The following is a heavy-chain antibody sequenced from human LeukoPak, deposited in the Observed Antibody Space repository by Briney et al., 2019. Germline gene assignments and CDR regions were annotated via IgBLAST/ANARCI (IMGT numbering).Heavy chain of an antibody. V-gene: IGHV3-9*01. CDR3: AKDMDCSSTSCYYYYGMDV. D-gene: IGHD2-2*01. Sequence: GRSLRLSCAASGFTFDDYAMHWVRQAPGKGLEWVSGISWNSGRIGYGVSVKGRYTISRDNAKNSMYLQMNSLRAEDTALYYCAKDMDCSSTSCYYYYGMDVWGQGTTVTVSS. J-gene: IGHJ6*02. CDR1: GFTFDDYA. CDR2: ISWNSGRI.